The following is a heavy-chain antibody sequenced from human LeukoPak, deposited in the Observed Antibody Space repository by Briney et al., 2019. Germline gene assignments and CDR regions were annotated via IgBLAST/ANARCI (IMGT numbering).Heavy chain of an antibody. D-gene: IGHD6-19*01. CDR2: IYHSGST. CDR3: ARDETYSSDWQSNHYYYYMDV. Sequence: PSETLSLTCTVSGYSISNGYYWGRIQQPPGKGLEWIGSIYHSGSTYYNPSLKSRVTISVDTSKNQFSLKLSSVTATDTAVYYCARDETYSSDWQSNHYYYYMDVWGKGTTVTVSS. V-gene: IGHV4-38-2*02. CDR1: GYSISNGYY. J-gene: IGHJ6*03.